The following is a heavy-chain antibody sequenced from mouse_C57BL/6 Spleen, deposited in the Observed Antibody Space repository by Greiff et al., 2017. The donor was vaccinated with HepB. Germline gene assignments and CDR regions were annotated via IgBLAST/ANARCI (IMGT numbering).Heavy chain of an antibody. D-gene: IGHD2-4*01. CDR2: IYPGDGDT. CDR1: GYAFSSSW. J-gene: IGHJ2*01. Sequence: VQLQQSGPELVKPGASVKISCKASGYAFSSSWMNWVKQRPGKGLEWIGRIYPGDGDTNYNGKFKGKATLTADKSSSTAYMQLSSLTSEDSAVYFCAGSGGYDYDENYFDDWGQGTTLTVSS. CDR3: AGSGGYDYDENYFDD. V-gene: IGHV1-82*01.